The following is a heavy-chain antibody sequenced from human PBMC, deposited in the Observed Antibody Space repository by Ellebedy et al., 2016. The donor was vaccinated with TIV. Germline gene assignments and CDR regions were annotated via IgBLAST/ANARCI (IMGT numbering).Heavy chain of an antibody. CDR3: ASRPNGDYHFLDY. CDR1: GYTFTGYY. CDR2: INPSGGST. V-gene: IGHV1-46*01. D-gene: IGHD4-17*01. Sequence: AASVKVSCKASGYTFTGYYMHWVRQAPGQGLEWMGIINPSGGSTSYAQKFQGRVTMTRDTSTSTVYMELSSLRSEDTAVYYCASRPNGDYHFLDYWGQGTLVTVSS. J-gene: IGHJ4*02.